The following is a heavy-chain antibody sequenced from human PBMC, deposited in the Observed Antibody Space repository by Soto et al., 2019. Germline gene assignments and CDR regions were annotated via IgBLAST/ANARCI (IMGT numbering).Heavy chain of an antibody. D-gene: IGHD2-2*01. CDR2: MSSDGTNK. V-gene: IGHV3-30*03. Sequence: QVQLVESGGGVVQPGTSLRLSCAASGFTFSSYAVHWVRQAPGEGLEWVAAMSSDGTNKYYADSVKGRFTISRDNFKNPLYLQMNSLRAEDQAVYLCGKTPLEKYYSSWFDPWGQGTLVTVSS. CDR1: GFTFSSYA. CDR3: GKTPLEKYYSSWFDP. J-gene: IGHJ5*02.